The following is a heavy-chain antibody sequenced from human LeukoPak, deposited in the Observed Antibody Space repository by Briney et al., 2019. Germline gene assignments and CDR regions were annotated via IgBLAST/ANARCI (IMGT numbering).Heavy chain of an antibody. CDR3: ASQGWLQLQPFDY. D-gene: IGHD5-24*01. CDR2: IYYSGST. V-gene: IGHV4-59*01. CDR1: GGSISSYY. Sequence: SETLSLTCTVSGGSISSYYWSWIRQPPGKGLEWIGYIYYSGSTNYNPSLKSRVTISVDTSKNQFSLKLSSVTAADTAVYYCASQGWLQLQPFDYWGQGTLVTVCS. J-gene: IGHJ4*02.